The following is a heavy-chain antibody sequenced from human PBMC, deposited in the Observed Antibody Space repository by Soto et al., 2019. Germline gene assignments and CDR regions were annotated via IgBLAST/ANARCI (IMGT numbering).Heavy chain of an antibody. V-gene: IGHV1-58*01. Sequence: IQLVQSGPEGRKPGTSVKVSCKSFGFTSSRSAVLWVRQARGQRLEWIGWVVVGSGYTNYAKRFQERITITTRSTKSIVYMELSRLRVEDTGVYYCSTPTVTTPDYFSGADVWGQGASITVSS. CDR2: VVVGSGYT. J-gene: IGHJ6*02. CDR3: STPTVTTPDYFSGADV. CDR1: GFTSSRSA. D-gene: IGHD4-17*01.